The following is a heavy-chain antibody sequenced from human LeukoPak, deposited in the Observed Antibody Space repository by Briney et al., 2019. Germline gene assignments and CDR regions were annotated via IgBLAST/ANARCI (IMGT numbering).Heavy chain of an antibody. D-gene: IGHD6-13*01. CDR3: VKPRKYTTNWSFDY. CDR1: GFTVSRNY. CDR2: IYGGGDT. J-gene: IGHJ4*02. V-gene: IGHV3-66*04. Sequence: GGSLRLSCAASGFTVSRNYMSWVRQAPGKGLEWVSVIYGGGDTYYADSVKGRFTISRDNSKNTLYLQMSSLRAEDTAVYYCVKPRKYTTNWSFDYWGQGTLVTVSS.